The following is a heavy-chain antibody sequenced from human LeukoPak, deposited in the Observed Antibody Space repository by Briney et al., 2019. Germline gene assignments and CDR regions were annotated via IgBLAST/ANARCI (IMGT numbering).Heavy chain of an antibody. CDR3: ARDLRRGGYNWGCDH. J-gene: IGHJ4*02. V-gene: IGHV1-46*01. D-gene: IGHD5-24*01. CDR2: ITTSGGDT. CDR1: VYTFTNYY. Sequence: GASVTVSFKASVYTFTNYYMHWVRQAPGQGLEWVGMITTSGGDTTYAQKFKGRVTMTSDTSTRTVYMEVSSLTSEDTAVYYCARDLRRGGYNWGCDHWGQGTLVTVSS.